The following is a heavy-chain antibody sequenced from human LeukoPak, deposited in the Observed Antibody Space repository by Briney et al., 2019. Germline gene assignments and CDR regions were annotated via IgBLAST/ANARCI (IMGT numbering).Heavy chain of an antibody. CDR3: ARVLGAYGSGSYNY. CDR1: GGTFSSYA. CDR2: IIPIFGTA. J-gene: IGHJ4*02. D-gene: IGHD3-10*01. Sequence: SVEVSCKASGGTFSSYAISWVRQAPGQGLEWMGGIIPIFGTANYAQKFQGRVTITTDESTSTAYMELSSLRSEDTAVYYCARVLGAYGSGSYNYWGQGTLVTVSS. V-gene: IGHV1-69*05.